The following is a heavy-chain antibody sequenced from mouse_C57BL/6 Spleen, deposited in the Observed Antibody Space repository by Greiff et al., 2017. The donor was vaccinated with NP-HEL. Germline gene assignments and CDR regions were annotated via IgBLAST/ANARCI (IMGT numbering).Heavy chain of an antibody. D-gene: IGHD1-1*01. CDR3: ARDYGSSYRDAMDY. J-gene: IGHJ4*01. V-gene: IGHV1-69*01. CDR2: IDPSDSYT. CDR1: GYTFTSYW. Sequence: QVQLQQPGAELVMPGASVKLSCKASGYTFTSYWMHWVKQRPGQGLEWIGEIDPSDSYTNYNQKFKGKSTLTVDKSSSTAYMQRSSLTSEDSAVYYCARDYGSSYRDAMDYWGQGTSVTVSS.